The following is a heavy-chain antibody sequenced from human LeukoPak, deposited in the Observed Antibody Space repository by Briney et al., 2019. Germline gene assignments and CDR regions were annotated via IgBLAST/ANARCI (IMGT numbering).Heavy chain of an antibody. CDR2: INAGNGNT. D-gene: IGHD2-2*01. J-gene: IGHJ3*02. CDR3: ASSGGPVVPAAVDAFDI. CDR1: GYTFTSYA. V-gene: IGHV1-3*01. Sequence: ASVKVSCKASGYTFTSYAMHWVRQAPGQRLEWMGWINAGNGNTKYSQKFQGRVTITRDTSASTAYMELSSLRSEDTAVYYCASSGGPVVPAAVDAFDIWGQGTMVTVSS.